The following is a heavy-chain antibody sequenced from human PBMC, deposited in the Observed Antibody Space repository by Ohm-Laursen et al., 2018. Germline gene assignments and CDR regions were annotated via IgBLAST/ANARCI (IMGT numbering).Heavy chain of an antibody. J-gene: IGHJ4*02. CDR1: GGSISSSY. CDR3: ARRGSGGRSFDY. V-gene: IGHV4-59*08. D-gene: IGHD2-15*01. Sequence: PGTLSLTCTVSGGSISSSYWSWIRQPPGKGLEWIGFISNSGNTNYNPSLKSRVTISVDTSKNQISLKLGSVTVADTAVFYCARRGSGGRSFDYWGQGSLVTVSS. CDR2: ISNSGNT.